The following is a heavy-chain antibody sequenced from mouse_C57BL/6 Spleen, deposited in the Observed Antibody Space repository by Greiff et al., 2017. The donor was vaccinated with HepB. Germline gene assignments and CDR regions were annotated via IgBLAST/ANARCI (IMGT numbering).Heavy chain of an antibody. V-gene: IGHV5-12*01. CDR3: ARQSYYGSSYGYFEV. J-gene: IGHJ1*03. CDR2: ISNGGGST. CDR1: GFTFSDYY. Sequence: EVQVVESGGGLVQPGGSLKLSCAASGFTFSDYYMYWVRQTPEKRLEWVAYISNGGGSTYYPDTVKGRFTISRDNAKNTLYLQMSRLKSEDTAMYYCARQSYYGSSYGYFEVWGTGTTVTVAS. D-gene: IGHD1-1*01.